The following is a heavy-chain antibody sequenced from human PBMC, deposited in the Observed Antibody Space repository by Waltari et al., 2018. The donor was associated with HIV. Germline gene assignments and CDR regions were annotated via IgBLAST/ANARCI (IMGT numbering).Heavy chain of an antibody. J-gene: IGHJ4*02. CDR3: TTGDIVVVTDY. CDR2: VKSGTDGGTT. Sequence: EVQLVESGGVLVKPGGSLRLSCAASGFTFTTAWRSWVRQAPGKGREGVGRVKSGTDGGTTDYAAPVKGRITISRDESKNTLYLQMNSLKTEDTAVYYCTTGDIVVVTDYWGQGTLVTVSS. V-gene: IGHV3-15*01. D-gene: IGHD2-21*02. CDR1: GFTFTTAW.